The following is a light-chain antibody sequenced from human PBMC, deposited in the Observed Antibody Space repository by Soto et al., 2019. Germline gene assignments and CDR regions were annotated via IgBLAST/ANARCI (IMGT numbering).Light chain of an antibody. V-gene: IGKV4-1*01. J-gene: IGKJ4*01. CDR1: QSVLHSSINKNY. CDR2: WAS. Sequence: DIVLTQSPDSLAVSLGERATINCKSSQSVLHSSINKNYLAWYQQKPGQPPKLLIYWASTRESGVPDRFSGSGSGTDFTLTISSLQAEDVAVYYCQQYYTTPLAFGGGTKVDIK. CDR3: QQYYTTPLA.